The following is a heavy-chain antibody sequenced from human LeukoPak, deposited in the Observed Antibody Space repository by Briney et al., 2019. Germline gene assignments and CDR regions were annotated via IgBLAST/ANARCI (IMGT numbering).Heavy chain of an antibody. CDR2: IFWNDDE. CDR3: AHSMIYVAPRVFDY. D-gene: IGHD3/OR15-3a*01. Sequence: ESGPTLVNPTQTLTLTCTFSGFSLSTNGVGVGWVRQPPGKALEWLALIFWNDDEFYSPSLKTRLTITKDTSKNQVVLTMINVDPVDTATYHCAHSMIYVAPRVFDYWGPGTLVTVSS. CDR1: GFSLSTNGVG. J-gene: IGHJ4*02. V-gene: IGHV2-5*01.